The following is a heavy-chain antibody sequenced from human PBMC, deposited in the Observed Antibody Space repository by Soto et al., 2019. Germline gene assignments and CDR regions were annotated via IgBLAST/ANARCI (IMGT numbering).Heavy chain of an antibody. Sequence: EVQLLESGGGLVQPGGSLRLSCAASGFTFSSYAMSWVRQTPGKGLEWVSAISGSGDRTYYADSVKGRFTISRDNSKNTLYLQMNSLRAEDTAVYYCAKLRLGSDNWFEPWGQGTLVTVSS. CDR3: AKLRLGSDNWFEP. CDR2: ISGSGDRT. D-gene: IGHD2-21*01. CDR1: GFTFSSYA. J-gene: IGHJ5*02. V-gene: IGHV3-23*01.